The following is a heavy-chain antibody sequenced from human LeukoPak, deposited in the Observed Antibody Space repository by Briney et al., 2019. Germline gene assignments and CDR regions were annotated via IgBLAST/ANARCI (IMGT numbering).Heavy chain of an antibody. CDR2: ISWNSGSI. D-gene: IGHD5-12*01. J-gene: IGHJ4*02. V-gene: IGHV3-9*01. Sequence: GGSLRLSCVASGFTFDDYVMHWVRQAPGKGLEWVSGISWNSGSIGYADSVKGRFTISRDNAKNSLYLQMNSLRAEDTALYYCAKDKWKGYRGGFDYWGQGTLVTVSS. CDR1: GFTFDDYV. CDR3: AKDKWKGYRGGFDY.